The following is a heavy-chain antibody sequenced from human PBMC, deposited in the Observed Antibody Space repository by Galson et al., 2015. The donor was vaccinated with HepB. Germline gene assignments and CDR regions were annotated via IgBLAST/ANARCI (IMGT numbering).Heavy chain of an antibody. D-gene: IGHD2-2*01. Sequence: SVKVSCKASGYTFTSYAMHWVRQAPGQRLEWMGWINAGNGKTKYSQNFQGRVTIIRDTSASTAYMELSSLRSEDTAVYYCARSPLSYCTSDSCLSPFNYWGQGTLVTVSS. CDR2: INAGNGKT. CDR3: ARSPLSYCTSDSCLSPFNY. V-gene: IGHV1-3*01. J-gene: IGHJ4*02. CDR1: GYTFTSYA.